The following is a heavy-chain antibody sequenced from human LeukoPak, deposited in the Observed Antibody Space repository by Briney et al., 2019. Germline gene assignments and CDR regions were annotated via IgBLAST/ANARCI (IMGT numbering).Heavy chain of an antibody. CDR3: AKFSGGSSDIDY. Sequence: GGSLRLSCAASGFTFSSYAMHWVRQAPGKGLEWVTFIRYDGTNKYYADSVKGRFTISRDNSKNTLYLQMNSLRAEDTAVYYCAKFSGGSSDIDYWGQGTLVTVSS. D-gene: IGHD3-10*01. J-gene: IGHJ4*02. CDR2: IRYDGTNK. CDR1: GFTFSSYA. V-gene: IGHV3-30*02.